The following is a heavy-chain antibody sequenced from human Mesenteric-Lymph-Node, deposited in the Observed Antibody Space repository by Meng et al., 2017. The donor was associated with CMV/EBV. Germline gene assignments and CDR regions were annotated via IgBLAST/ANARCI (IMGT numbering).Heavy chain of an antibody. D-gene: IGHD2-2*01. CDR1: GFTFRDYG. J-gene: IGHJ3*02. CDR3: AKTVGRPTAIDGGGFDI. CDR2: VNWNGGTT. V-gene: IGHV3-20*04. Sequence: GESLKISCAASGFTFRDYGMTWVRQAPGKGLEWVSGVNWNGGTTSYADSVKGRFTVSRDNAKNSLYLEMNSLRAEDTAFYYCAKTVGRPTAIDGGGFDIWGQGTMVTVSS.